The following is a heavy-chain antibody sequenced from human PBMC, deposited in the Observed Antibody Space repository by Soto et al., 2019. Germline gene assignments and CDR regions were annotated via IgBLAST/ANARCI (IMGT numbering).Heavy chain of an antibody. Sequence: PSKTLSLTCGLSGSLPVGSLSTYFWTWIRQPPGKGLEWIGEINHSGIPNYSPSLRGRVTISLDTSKKQFSLNLSSVTAADTAVYFCARARFSQWSQDYYGLDVWGQGTTVTVSS. V-gene: IGHV4-34*01. D-gene: IGHD3-3*01. CDR3: ARARFSQWSQDYYGLDV. CDR1: GSLPVGSLSTYF. CDR2: INHSGIP. J-gene: IGHJ6*02.